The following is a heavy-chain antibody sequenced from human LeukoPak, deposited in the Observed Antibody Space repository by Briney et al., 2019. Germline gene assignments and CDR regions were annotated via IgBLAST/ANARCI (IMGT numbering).Heavy chain of an antibody. CDR1: GFTFSDYY. D-gene: IGHD4-17*01. CDR3: ARDGSYGDLQYYFDY. CDR2: ISSSGSTI. Sequence: PGGSLRLSCAASGFTFSDYYMSWIRQAPGKGLEWVSYISSSGSTIYYADSVKGRFTISRDNSKNTLYLQMNSLRAEDTAVYYCARDGSYGDLQYYFDYWGQGTLVTVSS. J-gene: IGHJ4*02. V-gene: IGHV3-11*04.